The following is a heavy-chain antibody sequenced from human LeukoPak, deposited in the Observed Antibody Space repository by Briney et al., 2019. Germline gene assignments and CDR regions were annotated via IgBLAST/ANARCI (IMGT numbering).Heavy chain of an antibody. CDR1: GYTFTSYY. V-gene: IGHV1-46*01. CDR3: ARDGSSWYVDY. Sequence: ASVKVSCKASGYTFTSYYMHLVRQAPGQGLEWMGIINPSGGSTSYAQKFQGRVTMTRDTSTSTVYMELSSLRSEDTAVYYCARDGSSWYVDYWGQGTLVTVSS. D-gene: IGHD6-13*01. CDR2: INPSGGST. J-gene: IGHJ4*02.